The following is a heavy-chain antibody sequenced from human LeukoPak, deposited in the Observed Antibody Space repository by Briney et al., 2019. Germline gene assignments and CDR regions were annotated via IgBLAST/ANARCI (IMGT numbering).Heavy chain of an antibody. J-gene: IGHJ4*02. CDR1: GFTFSSYA. V-gene: IGHV3-23*01. CDR2: ISGSGGST. CDR3: AKVPRIGRFLEWFYFDY. Sequence: PGGSLRLSCAASGFTFSSYAMSWVRQAPGKGLEWVSAISGSGGSTYYADSVKGRFTISRDNSKNTLYLQMNSLRAEDTAVYYCAKVPRIGRFLEWFYFDYWGQGTLVTVSS. D-gene: IGHD3-3*01.